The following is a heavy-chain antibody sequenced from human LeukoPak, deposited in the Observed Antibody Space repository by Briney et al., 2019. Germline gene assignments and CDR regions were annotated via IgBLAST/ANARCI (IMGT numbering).Heavy chain of an antibody. CDR3: ARDLSGGGLDY. Sequence: GRSLRLSCAASGFIFSTYGMHWVRQAPGKGLEWVAVIWDDGSNKNYADSVKGRVTISRDNSKNTLYLQMNSLRAEDTAVYYCARDLSGGGLDYWGQGTLVTVSS. J-gene: IGHJ4*02. D-gene: IGHD3-10*01. CDR1: GFIFSTYG. CDR2: IWDDGSNK. V-gene: IGHV3-33*01.